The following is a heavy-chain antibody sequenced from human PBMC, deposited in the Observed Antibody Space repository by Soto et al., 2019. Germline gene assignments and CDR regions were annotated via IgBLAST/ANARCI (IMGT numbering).Heavy chain of an antibody. CDR1: GGTFSSYA. D-gene: IGHD3-22*01. CDR2: IIPIFGTA. V-gene: IGHV1-69*13. CDR3: ARQAYYDSSGYYFDY. J-gene: IGHJ4*02. Sequence: GASVKVSCKASGGTFSSYAISWVRQAPGQGLEWMGGIIPIFGTANYAQKFQGRVTITADESTSTAYMELSSLRSEDTAVYYCARQAYYDSSGYYFDYWGQGTLVTVSS.